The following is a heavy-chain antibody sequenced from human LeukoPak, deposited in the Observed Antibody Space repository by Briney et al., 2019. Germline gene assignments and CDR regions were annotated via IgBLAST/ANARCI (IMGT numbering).Heavy chain of an antibody. CDR3: ARVRLTTYYYYYGMDV. CDR2: INHSGST. Sequence: PSETLSLTCAVYGGSFSGYYWSWIRQPPGKGLEWIGEINHSGSTNYNPSLKSRVTISVDTSKNQFSLKLSSVTVADTAVYYCARVRLTTYYYYYGMDVWGQGTTVTVSS. D-gene: IGHD3-22*01. CDR1: GGSFSGYY. J-gene: IGHJ6*02. V-gene: IGHV4-34*01.